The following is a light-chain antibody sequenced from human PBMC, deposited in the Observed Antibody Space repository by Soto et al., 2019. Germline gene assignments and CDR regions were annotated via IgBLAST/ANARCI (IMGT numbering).Light chain of an antibody. CDR1: ISDVGSYNL. V-gene: IGLV2-23*02. Sequence: QSVLTQPASVSGSPGQSITISCTGTISDVGSYNLVSWYQQHPGKAHKLMIYEVSKRPSGVSNRFSGSKSGNTASLTISGLQAEDEADYYCCSYAGSSTSPYVFGTGTKVTVL. CDR2: EVS. CDR3: CSYAGSSTSPYV. J-gene: IGLJ1*01.